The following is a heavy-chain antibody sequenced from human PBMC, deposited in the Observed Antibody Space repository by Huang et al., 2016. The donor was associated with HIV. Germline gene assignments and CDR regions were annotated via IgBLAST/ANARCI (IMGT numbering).Heavy chain of an antibody. Sequence: VPLVQSGAEVKKPGESLKISCKGSGYSFSSYWIAWVRQMPGKGLEWMGIIYPDDSDTTYSPSFEGQVTSSADKSIGTAYLQWSSLKASDTAMYYCARRFSSSSGYFDYWGQGSLVTVSS. CDR2: IYPDDSDT. D-gene: IGHD6-6*01. J-gene: IGHJ4*02. CDR3: ARRFSSSSGYFDY. CDR1: GYSFSSYW. V-gene: IGHV5-51*01.